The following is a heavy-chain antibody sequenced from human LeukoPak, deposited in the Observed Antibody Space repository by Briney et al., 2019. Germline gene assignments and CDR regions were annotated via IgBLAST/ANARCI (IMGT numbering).Heavy chain of an antibody. CDR1: GFTFGDYA. CDR3: TRDQAAMAGPYYYYYYMDV. Sequence: PGGSLRLSCTASGFTFGDYAMSWFRQAPGKGLEWVGFIRSKAYGGTTEYAASVKGRFTISRDDSKSIAYLQMNSLKTEDTAVYYCTRDQAAMAGPYYYYYYMDVWGKGTTVTVSS. D-gene: IGHD5-18*01. CDR2: IRSKAYGGTT. J-gene: IGHJ6*03. V-gene: IGHV3-49*03.